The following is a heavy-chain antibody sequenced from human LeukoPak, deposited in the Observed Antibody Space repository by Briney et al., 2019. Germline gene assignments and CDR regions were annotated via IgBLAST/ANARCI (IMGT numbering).Heavy chain of an antibody. Sequence: PSETLSLTCTVSGGSISSSIYYWGWIRQPPGKGLELIGHVYYTGSAYFNPSLKSRVTMSVDTSKNQFSLNLSSVTAADTAVYYCARLRGGAREYFDYWGQGTLVTVSS. D-gene: IGHD3-16*01. CDR2: VYYTGSA. J-gene: IGHJ4*02. CDR1: GGSISSSIYY. V-gene: IGHV4-39*01. CDR3: ARLRGGAREYFDY.